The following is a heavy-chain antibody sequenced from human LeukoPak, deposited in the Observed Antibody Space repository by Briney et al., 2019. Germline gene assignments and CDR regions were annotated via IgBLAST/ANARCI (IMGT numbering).Heavy chain of an antibody. J-gene: IGHJ4*02. CDR1: GFTFSSYW. CDR2: INSDGSST. Sequence: GGSLRLSCAASGFTFSSYWMHWVRQAPGKGLVWGSRINSDGSSTSYADSVKGRFTISRDNAKNTLYLQMNSLRAEDTAVYYCARAGYHYDSSGYYWDYWGQRTLVTVSS. D-gene: IGHD3-22*01. CDR3: ARAGYHYDSSGYYWDY. V-gene: IGHV3-74*01.